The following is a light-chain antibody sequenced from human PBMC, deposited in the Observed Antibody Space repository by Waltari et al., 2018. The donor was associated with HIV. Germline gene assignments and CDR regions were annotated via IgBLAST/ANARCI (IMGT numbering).Light chain of an antibody. CDR2: DVS. CDR3: QQCNSYPLT. J-gene: IGKJ5*01. CDR1: QGISAA. V-gene: IGKV1-13*02. Sequence: AIQLTNSPSSLSASVGDTVIITCRTSQGISAALAWYRQKPGKTPELLIYDVSTLQSGVPSKFSGSGSGTDFTLTINSLQPEDSATYYCQQCNSYPLTFGQGTRLEIK.